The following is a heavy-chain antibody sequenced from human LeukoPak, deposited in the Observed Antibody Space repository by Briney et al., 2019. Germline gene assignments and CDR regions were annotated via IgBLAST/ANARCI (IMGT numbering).Heavy chain of an antibody. D-gene: IGHD3-22*01. CDR2: ISNTGTTI. J-gene: IGHJ4*02. CDR1: GFSFSDYY. CDR3: ARGSPDRYYYDSSGSDY. Sequence: GGSLRLSCAASGFSFSDYYMSWIRQAPGKGLEWISYISNTGTTIYYADSVKGRITISRDNAKNSLFLQMNSLSAEDTAVYYCARGSPDRYYYDSSGSDYWGQGTLVTVSS. V-gene: IGHV3-11*01.